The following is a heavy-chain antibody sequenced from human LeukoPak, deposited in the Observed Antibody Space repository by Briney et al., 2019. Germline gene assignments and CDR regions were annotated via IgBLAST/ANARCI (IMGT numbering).Heavy chain of an antibody. CDR3: ARVMEGSERAFDI. Sequence: PSETLSLTCTVSGGSISSSSYYWSWIRQPPGKGLEWIGYIYYSGSTNYNPSLKSRVTISVDTSKNQFSLKLSSVTAADTAVYYCARVMEGSERAFDIWGQGTMVTVSS. J-gene: IGHJ3*02. CDR2: IYYSGST. CDR1: GGSISSSSYY. V-gene: IGHV4-61*01. D-gene: IGHD3-10*01.